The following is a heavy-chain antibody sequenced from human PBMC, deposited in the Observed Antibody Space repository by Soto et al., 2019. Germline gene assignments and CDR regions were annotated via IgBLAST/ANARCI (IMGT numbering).Heavy chain of an antibody. D-gene: IGHD3-22*01. CDR3: SKAMIGSYDSDAFDV. V-gene: IGHV3-21*01. J-gene: IGHJ3*01. Sequence: PVGSLRLSCAASGFTFRSFTMNWVRQAPGKGLEWVSTISSNSAYIYYTDALRGRFTISRDNAKNSLHLQMNSLRAEDTAVYYCSKAMIGSYDSDAFDVWGQGTMVTVSS. CDR1: GFTFRSFT. CDR2: ISSNSAYI.